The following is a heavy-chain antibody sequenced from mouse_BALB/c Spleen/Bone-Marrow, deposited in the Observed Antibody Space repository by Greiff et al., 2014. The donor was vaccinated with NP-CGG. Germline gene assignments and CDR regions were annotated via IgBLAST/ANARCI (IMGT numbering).Heavy chain of an antibody. CDR2: ISDGGNYT. CDR3: ARSGEKYGAMDY. D-gene: IGHD1-1*02. CDR1: GFTFSDYY. J-gene: IGHJ4*01. V-gene: IGHV5-4*02. Sequence: ESGGGLVKPGGSLKLSCTASGFTFSDYYMYWVRQTPEKRLEWVAAISDGGNYTFNPDSVKGRFTISRDNAKNNLYLQMSSLKSEDTAMYYCARSGEKYGAMDYWGQGTSVAVSS.